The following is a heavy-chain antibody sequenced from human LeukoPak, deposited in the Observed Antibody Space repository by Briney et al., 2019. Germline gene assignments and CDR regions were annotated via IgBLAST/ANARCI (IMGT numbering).Heavy chain of an antibody. CDR1: GFTFSDHY. CDR2: TRNKANSYTT. J-gene: IGHJ4*02. D-gene: IGHD3-22*01. V-gene: IGHV3-72*01. Sequence: GGSLRLSCAASGFTFSDHYMDWVRQAPGKGLEWVGRTRNKANSYTTEYAASVKGRFTISRDDSKNSLYLQMNSLKTEDTAVYYCARVLVDYYDSSVTDYWGQGTLVTVSS. CDR3: ARVLVDYYDSSVTDY.